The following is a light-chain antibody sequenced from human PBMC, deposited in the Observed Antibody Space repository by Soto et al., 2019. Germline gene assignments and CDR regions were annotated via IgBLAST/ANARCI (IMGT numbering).Light chain of an antibody. CDR1: QSVNSY. CDR2: DAS. Sequence: IVLTQSPATLSFSPCEIATLSCRASQSVNSYLAWYQQKPGLPPRLLIYDASSRATGIPARFSGSGSGTDFTLTISSLEPEDFAVYYCQHRSIWPVSFGQGTRLEIK. J-gene: IGKJ5*01. V-gene: IGKV3-11*01. CDR3: QHRSIWPVS.